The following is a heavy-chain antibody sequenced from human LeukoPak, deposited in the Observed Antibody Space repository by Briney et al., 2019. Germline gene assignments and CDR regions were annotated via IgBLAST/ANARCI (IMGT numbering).Heavy chain of an antibody. D-gene: IGHD5-18*01. CDR2: TYNGGST. CDR1: GGSISSSSYY. V-gene: IGHV4-39*01. CDR3: ARHHYSGYGYPFDY. J-gene: IGHJ4*02. Sequence: SETLSLTCTVSGGSISSSSYYWGWIRQTPGRGLDGIGNTYNGGSTYSNPSLKSRVTISVDTSKTQYSLKLSSVTAADTAVYYCARHHYSGYGYPFDYWGQGTLVTVSS.